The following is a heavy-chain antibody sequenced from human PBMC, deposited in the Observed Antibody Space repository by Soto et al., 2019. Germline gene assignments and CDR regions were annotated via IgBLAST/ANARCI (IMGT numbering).Heavy chain of an antibody. Sequence: GESLKISCKGSGYSFTSYWIGWVRQMPGKGLEWMGIIYPGDSDTRYSPSFQGQVTISADKSISTAYLQCSSLKASDTAMYFCARGGQCSSTSCYEDDAFDIWGQGKMVTVSS. CDR1: GYSFTSYW. CDR3: ARGGQCSSTSCYEDDAFDI. CDR2: IYPGDSDT. D-gene: IGHD2-2*01. J-gene: IGHJ3*02. V-gene: IGHV5-51*01.